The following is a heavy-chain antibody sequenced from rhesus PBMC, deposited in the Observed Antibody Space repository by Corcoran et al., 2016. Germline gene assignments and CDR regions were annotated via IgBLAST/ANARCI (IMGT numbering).Heavy chain of an antibody. J-gene: IGHJ4*01. D-gene: IGHD2-27*01. Sequence: EVQLVETGGGLVQPGGSLKLSCAASGFTFSSYGMSWVRQAPGKGLECVSAINIGGGSTYYADSVKGRFTISRDNSKNTLSLQMNSLRAEDTAVYYCAKDQCSGIYCYFDYWGQGVLVTVSS. CDR1: GFTFSSYG. CDR3: AKDQCSGIYCYFDY. CDR2: INIGGGST. V-gene: IGHV3S5*01.